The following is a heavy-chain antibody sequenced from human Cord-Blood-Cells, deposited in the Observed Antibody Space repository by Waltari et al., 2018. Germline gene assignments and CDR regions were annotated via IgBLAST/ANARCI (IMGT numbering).Heavy chain of an antibody. D-gene: IGHD1-26*01. J-gene: IGHJ3*02. Sequence: QLQLQESGPGLVKPSETLSLTCPVSGGSISSSSYYWGWIRLPPGKGQEWIGSIYYSGGTYYNPSLKSRVTISVDTSKNQFSLKLSSVTAADTAVYYCARPGIVGATRGAFDIWGQGTMVTVSS. CDR1: GGSISSSSYY. CDR3: ARPGIVGATRGAFDI. CDR2: IYYSGGT. V-gene: IGHV4-39*01.